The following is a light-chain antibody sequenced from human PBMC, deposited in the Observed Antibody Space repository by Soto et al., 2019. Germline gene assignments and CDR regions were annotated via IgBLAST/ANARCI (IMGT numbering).Light chain of an antibody. CDR3: QHCDYLPL. V-gene: IGKV1-33*01. CDR2: DAS. CDR1: QDITSY. Sequence: DIQMTQSPSSLSASVGDRVTITYQASQDITSYLNWYQHKLGKAPKLLIYDASILEAGVPPRFSGSGSGTDFTLTISSLQPEDVATYYCQHCDYLPLFGPGTTVDFK. J-gene: IGKJ3*01.